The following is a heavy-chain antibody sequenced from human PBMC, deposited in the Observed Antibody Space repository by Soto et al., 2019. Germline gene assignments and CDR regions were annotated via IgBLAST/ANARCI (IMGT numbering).Heavy chain of an antibody. Sequence: QVLLQESGPGLVKPSGTLSLTCAVSGDSISSSFWWSWVRQSPGKRLEWIGEIYHSESTNYNPSLKSRVTISIDKSKNHFSLRLTSVTAADTAVYYCARYDFGIFDYWGQGTLVTVSS. V-gene: IGHV4-4*02. CDR1: GDSISSSFW. D-gene: IGHD4-17*01. J-gene: IGHJ4*02. CDR2: IYHSEST. CDR3: ARYDFGIFDY.